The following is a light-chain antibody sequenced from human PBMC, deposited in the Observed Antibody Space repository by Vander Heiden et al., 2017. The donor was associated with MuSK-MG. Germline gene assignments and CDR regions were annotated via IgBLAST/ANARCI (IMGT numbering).Light chain of an antibody. V-gene: IGKV1-39*01. CDR3: QQSDSTTWT. CDR1: QSISSY. CDR2: AAS. J-gene: IGKJ1*01. Sequence: DIQMTQSPSPLSASVGDRVTITCRASQSISSYLNWYQQKPGKAPKLLIYAASSLQSGVPSRFSGSGSGTDFTLTISSLQPEDFATYYCQQSDSTTWTFGQGTKVEIK.